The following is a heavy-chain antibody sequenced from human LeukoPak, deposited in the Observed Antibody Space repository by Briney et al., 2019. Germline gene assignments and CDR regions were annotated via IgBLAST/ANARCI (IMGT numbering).Heavy chain of an antibody. CDR2: IKSCGSP. CDR3: AGAPAEIGGYYPEYFRH. V-gene: IGHV3-74*01. Sequence: GGPLRLSCAASGFTFTIHWILGLRQAPEKALVCVSRIKSCGSPIYPDPVKCRFTFTRDNAKTIVPLPVNSLRAEDTGVYYCAGAPAEIGGYYPEYFRHWGQGTLVTVSS. D-gene: IGHD3-22*01. CDR1: GFTFTIHW. J-gene: IGHJ1*01.